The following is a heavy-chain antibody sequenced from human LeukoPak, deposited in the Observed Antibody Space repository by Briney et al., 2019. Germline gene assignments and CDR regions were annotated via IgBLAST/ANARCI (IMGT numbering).Heavy chain of an antibody. CDR2: IKQDGSEK. D-gene: IGHD6-19*01. Sequence: GGSLRLSCAASGFTFSSYWMSWVRQAPGKGLEWVANIKQDGSEKYYVDSVKGRFTISRDNAKNSLYLQMNSLRAEDTAVYYCAREDAQDSSGWYVWYYYYYMDVWGKGTTVTVSS. CDR1: GFTFSSYW. CDR3: AREDAQDSSGWYVWYYYYYMDV. V-gene: IGHV3-7*01. J-gene: IGHJ6*03.